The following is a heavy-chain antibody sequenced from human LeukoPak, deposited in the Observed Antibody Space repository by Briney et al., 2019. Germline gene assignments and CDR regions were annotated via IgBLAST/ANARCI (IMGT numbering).Heavy chain of an antibody. J-gene: IGHJ4*02. CDR3: AREGYSYDY. CDR1: GFTFSSYG. CDR2: ISYDGSNK. D-gene: IGHD5-18*01. Sequence: GGSLRLSCAASGFTFSSYGMHWVRQAPGKGLEWVAVISYDGSNKYYADSVKGRFTISRDNAKNSLYLQMNSLRAEDTAVYYCAREGYSYDYWGQGTLVTVSS. V-gene: IGHV3-30*03.